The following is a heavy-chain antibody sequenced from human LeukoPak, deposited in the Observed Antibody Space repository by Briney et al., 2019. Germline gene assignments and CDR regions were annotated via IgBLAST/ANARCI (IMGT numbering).Heavy chain of an antibody. D-gene: IGHD3-22*01. CDR1: GGTFSSYA. Sequence: SVKVSCKASGGTFSSYAISWVRQAPGQGLEWMGGIIPIFGTANYAQKFQGRVTITADESTSTAYMELSSLRSEDTAVYYCARAGGYYDSSGLSPRSLSMDVWGQGTTVTVSS. CDR3: ARAGGYYDSSGLSPRSLSMDV. V-gene: IGHV1-69*13. J-gene: IGHJ6*02. CDR2: IIPIFGTA.